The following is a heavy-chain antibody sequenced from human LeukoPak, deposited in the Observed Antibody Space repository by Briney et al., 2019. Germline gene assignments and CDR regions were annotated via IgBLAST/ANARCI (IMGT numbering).Heavy chain of an antibody. D-gene: IGHD6-6*01. Sequence: GGSLRLSCAASGFTFSSYGMHWVRQAPGKGLEWVAFIRYDGSNKYYADSVKGRFTISRDNSKNTLYLQMNSLRAEDTAVYYCARSAIPKTIADRRLGNYYMDVWGKGTTVTVSS. V-gene: IGHV3-30*02. CDR2: IRYDGSNK. CDR1: GFTFSSYG. J-gene: IGHJ6*03. CDR3: ARSAIPKTIADRRLGNYYMDV.